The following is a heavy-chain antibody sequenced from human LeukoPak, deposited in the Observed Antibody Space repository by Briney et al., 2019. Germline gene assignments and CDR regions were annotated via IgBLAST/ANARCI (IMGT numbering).Heavy chain of an antibody. V-gene: IGHV4-59*12. CDR3: ARARGGSGWLDY. Sequence: SETLSLTCTVSGGSISSYYWNWIRQPPGKGLEWIGYIYNTGSTNYNPSLKSRVAMSVDTSKNQFSLKLSSVTAADTAVYYCARARGGSGWLDYWGQGTLVTVSS. CDR1: GGSISSYY. J-gene: IGHJ4*02. D-gene: IGHD6-19*01. CDR2: IYNTGST.